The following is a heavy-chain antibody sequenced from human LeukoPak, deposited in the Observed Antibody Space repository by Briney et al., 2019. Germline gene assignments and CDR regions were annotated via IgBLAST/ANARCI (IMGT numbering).Heavy chain of an antibody. CDR1: GYSISSGYY. CDR3: ASKSGWYVDY. V-gene: IGHV4-38-2*02. D-gene: IGHD6-19*01. CDR2: IYHSGST. Sequence: PSETLSLTCTVSGYSISSGYYWGWIRQPPGKGLEWIGSIYHSGSTYYNPSLKSRVTISVDTSKNQFSLKLSSVTAADTAVYYCASKSGWYVDYWGQGTLVTVSS. J-gene: IGHJ4*02.